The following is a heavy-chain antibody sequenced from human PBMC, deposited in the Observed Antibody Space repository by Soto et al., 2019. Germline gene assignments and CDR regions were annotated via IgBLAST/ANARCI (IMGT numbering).Heavy chain of an antibody. J-gene: IGHJ3*02. CDR3: ARDQVPGLDAFAI. V-gene: IGHV3-21*01. CDR1: GFTFSSYS. Sequence: RVSLRLSCAASGFTFSSYSMNWVRQAPGKGLEWVSSISRSAGNTYYADSVKGRFTISRDNAKTSMYLQMKSLRAEDTAVYYCARDQVPGLDAFAIWGKGTMVTVSS. CDR2: ISRSAGNT.